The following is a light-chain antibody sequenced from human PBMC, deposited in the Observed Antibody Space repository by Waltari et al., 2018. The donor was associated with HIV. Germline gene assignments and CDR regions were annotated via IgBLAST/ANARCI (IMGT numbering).Light chain of an antibody. CDR2: DAS. CDR1: QTISNS. CDR3: QQSYGTPLT. J-gene: IGKJ4*02. V-gene: IGKV1-39*01. Sequence: DIRMTQSPSSLSASIGARVTITCRASQTISNSLHWYQQTPGQAPKLLIYDASRLQSGVPSRFSGSSSGTDFTLTISSLQPDDFATYYCQQSYGTPLTFGGGTRVELK.